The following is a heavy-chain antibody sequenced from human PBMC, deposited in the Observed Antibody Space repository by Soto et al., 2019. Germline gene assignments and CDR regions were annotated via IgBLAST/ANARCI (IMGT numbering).Heavy chain of an antibody. V-gene: IGHV1-3*01. Sequence: ASVKVSCKASGYTFTIYAMHWVRQAPGQGLEWMGWINAGNGNTKYSQKFQGRVTITRDTSASTAYMELSSLRSEDTAVYYCARDPSYSGMDVWGQGTTVTLSS. CDR2: INAGNGNT. CDR3: ARDPSYSGMDV. J-gene: IGHJ6*02. CDR1: GYTFTIYA.